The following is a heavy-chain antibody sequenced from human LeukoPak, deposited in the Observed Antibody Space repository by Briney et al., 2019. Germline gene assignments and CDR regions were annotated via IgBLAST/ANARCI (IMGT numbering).Heavy chain of an antibody. Sequence: SETLSLTCTVSGGSISSYYWSWIRQPPGKGLGWLGYIYYSGSTNYNPSLKSRVTISVDTSKNQFSLKLSSVTAADTAVYYCARGPYYDSGAFDIWGQGAMVTVSS. V-gene: IGHV4-59*01. CDR3: ARGPYYDSGAFDI. CDR2: IYYSGST. D-gene: IGHD3-22*01. CDR1: GGSISSYY. J-gene: IGHJ3*02.